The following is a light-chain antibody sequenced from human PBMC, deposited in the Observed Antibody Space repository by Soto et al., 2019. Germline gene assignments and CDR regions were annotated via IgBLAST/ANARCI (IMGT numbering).Light chain of an antibody. V-gene: IGKV3-11*01. Sequence: EIVLTQSPATLSLSQGASATLSCRASRSVSSYLAWYQQKPGQAPRLLIYDASTRPTDIPARFSGSGSGTDFTLTISSLEPEDFAVYYCQQRSNWPLTFGQGTRLEIK. CDR3: QQRSNWPLT. CDR2: DAS. CDR1: RSVSSY. J-gene: IGKJ5*01.